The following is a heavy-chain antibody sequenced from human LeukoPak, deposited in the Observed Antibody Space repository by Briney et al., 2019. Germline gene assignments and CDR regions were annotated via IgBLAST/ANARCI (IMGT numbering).Heavy chain of an antibody. J-gene: IGHJ4*02. V-gene: IGHV4-39*07. Sequence: SEPLSLPCTLSGDSLNNSHYYWGWIRQPRGKGLEWLGSLSYSGVSYCHPSLKSRVTIALDTSLNHLSLKLTSVAAADTGVYYRARGSRGYSYGYHLDYWGQGTLVTVSS. CDR1: GDSLNNSHYY. CDR2: LSYSGVS. D-gene: IGHD5-18*01. CDR3: ARGSRGYSYGYHLDY.